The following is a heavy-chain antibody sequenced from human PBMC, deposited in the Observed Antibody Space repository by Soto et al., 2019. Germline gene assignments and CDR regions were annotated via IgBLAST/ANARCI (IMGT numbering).Heavy chain of an antibody. Sequence: SETLSLTCAVSGGSFSGYYWSWIRQPPGKGLEWIGEINHSGSTNYNPSVKSRVTISVDTSKNQFSLKLSSVTAADTAVYYCARAGQGSSWYYYSYGMDVWGQGTTVTVSS. CDR3: ARAGQGSSWYYYSYGMDV. CDR1: GGSFSGYY. J-gene: IGHJ6*02. CDR2: INHSGST. D-gene: IGHD6-13*01. V-gene: IGHV4-34*01.